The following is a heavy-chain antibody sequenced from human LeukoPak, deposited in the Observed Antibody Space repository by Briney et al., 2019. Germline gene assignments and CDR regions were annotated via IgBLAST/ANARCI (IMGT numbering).Heavy chain of an antibody. V-gene: IGHV3-53*01. J-gene: IGHJ6*04. CDR1: GFTVSSNY. Sequence: GGSLRLSCAASGFTVSSNYMSWVRQAPGKGLEWVSVIYSGGSTYYADSVKGRFTISRDNSKNTLYLQMNSLRAEDTAVYYCARDGYYCSGGSCYDGMVVWGKGTTVTVSS. CDR3: ARDGYYCSGGSCYDGMVV. D-gene: IGHD2-15*01. CDR2: IYSGGST.